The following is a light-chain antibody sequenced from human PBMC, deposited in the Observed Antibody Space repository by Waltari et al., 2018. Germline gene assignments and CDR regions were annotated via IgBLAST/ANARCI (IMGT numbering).Light chain of an antibody. CDR2: WAS. Sequence: DIVMTQSPDSLAVSLCERATIHCQSSQSILYSSNNKNYLAWYQQRPGQPPNLLIYWASTRESGVPDRFSGSGSGTDFTLTISSLQAEDVAVYYCQQYYNTPQTFGQGTKVEIK. CDR1: QSILYSSNNKNY. CDR3: QQYYNTPQT. J-gene: IGKJ1*01. V-gene: IGKV4-1*01.